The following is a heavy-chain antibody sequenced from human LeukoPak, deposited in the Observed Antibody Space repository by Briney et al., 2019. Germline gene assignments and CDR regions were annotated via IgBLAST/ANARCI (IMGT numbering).Heavy chain of an antibody. J-gene: IGHJ4*02. CDR3: ALIVATTSDFGY. CDR1: GFTFDDYA. CDR2: INWNSDSI. D-gene: IGHD5-12*01. Sequence: GRSLRLSCAVSGFTFDDYAMHWVRQVPGKGLEWVSGINWNSDSIGYADSVKGRFTTSRDNAKNSLYLQMNSLRAEDTALYYCALIVATTSDFGYWGQGTLVTVSS. V-gene: IGHV3-9*01.